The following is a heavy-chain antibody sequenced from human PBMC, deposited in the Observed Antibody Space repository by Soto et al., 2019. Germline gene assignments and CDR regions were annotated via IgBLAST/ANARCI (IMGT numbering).Heavy chain of an antibody. V-gene: IGHV1-3*01. D-gene: IGHD2-2*01. CDR3: ASCPQNCITTSPCCLFFDY. CDR1: GYTFTSYA. J-gene: IGHJ4*02. Sequence: ASVKVSCKASGYTFTSYAMNWVRQAPGQRLEWMGWINAGNGNTKYSQKFQGRVTLTRDTSASTAYMELSSLRSEDTAVYHCASCPQNCITTSPCCLFFDYWGQGTLVTVSS. CDR2: INAGNGNT.